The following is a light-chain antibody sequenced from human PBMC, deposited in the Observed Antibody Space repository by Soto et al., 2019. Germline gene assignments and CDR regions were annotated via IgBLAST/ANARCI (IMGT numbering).Light chain of an antibody. CDR2: SNN. CDR1: SSNIGSNT. J-gene: IGLJ1*01. Sequence: QSVLTQPPSASGTPGQRVTISCSGSSSNIGSNTVNWYQQLPGTAPKLLIYSNNQRPSGVPDRCSGSKSGTSASLAISGLQSEYEAEYYCAAWDDSLNGPNYVFGTGTKLTVL. V-gene: IGLV1-44*01. CDR3: AAWDDSLNGPNYV.